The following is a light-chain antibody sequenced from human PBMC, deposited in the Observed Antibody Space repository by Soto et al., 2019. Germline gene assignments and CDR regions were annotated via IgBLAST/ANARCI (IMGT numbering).Light chain of an antibody. Sequence: EVVMTQSPATLSLSQGERATLSCRASQSVSSSLAWYQQKPGQAPRLLIYGASTRAAGIPDRFSGSGSETEFTLTISSLQAEDFAIYYCQQYNNWWTFGQATKVEIK. V-gene: IGKV3-15*01. CDR2: GAS. CDR3: QQYNNWWT. CDR1: QSVSSS. J-gene: IGKJ1*01.